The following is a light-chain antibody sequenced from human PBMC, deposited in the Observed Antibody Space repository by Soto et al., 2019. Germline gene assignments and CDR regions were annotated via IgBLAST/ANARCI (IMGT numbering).Light chain of an antibody. CDR3: VIWHSGAAV. CDR2: YRSDSDK. CDR1: SGINVGAYR. J-gene: IGLJ7*01. V-gene: IGLV5-45*03. Sequence: QSVLTQPSSLSASPGASASLTCTLTSGINVGAYRIYWYQQKPGSPPQYLLRYRSDSDKHQGSGVPSRFSGSKDASANAGILLIAGLQSEDEADYYCVIWHSGAAVFGGGTQLTVL.